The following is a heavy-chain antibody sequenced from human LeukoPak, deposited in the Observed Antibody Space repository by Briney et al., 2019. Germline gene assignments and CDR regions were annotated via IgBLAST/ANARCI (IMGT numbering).Heavy chain of an antibody. V-gene: IGHV1-24*01. CDR3: ATGIVVVPAAYYYGMDA. CDR1: GYTLTELS. CDR2: FDPENGET. J-gene: IGHJ6*02. D-gene: IGHD2-2*01. Sequence: ASVKVSCKVSGYTLTELSMHWVRQAPGNGRERMGGFDPENGETIYAQKFQGRVTMTEYTAAETAYMELSRLRSEDTAVYYCATGIVVVPAAYYYGMDAWGQGTTVTVSS.